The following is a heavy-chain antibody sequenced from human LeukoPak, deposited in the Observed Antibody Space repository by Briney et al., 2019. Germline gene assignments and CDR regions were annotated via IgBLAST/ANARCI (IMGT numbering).Heavy chain of an antibody. CDR2: ISRSSNSI. J-gene: IGHJ5*02. CDR3: ARDTGSGYYSNNWFDP. V-gene: IGHV3-48*04. Sequence: GGSLRLSCAASGFTFSSYSMNWVRQAPGKGLEWVSYISRSSNSIYYADSVKGRFTVSRDNAKSSLYLQMNSLRAEDTAVYYCARDTGSGYYSNNWFDPWGQGTLVTVSS. D-gene: IGHD3-22*01. CDR1: GFTFSSYS.